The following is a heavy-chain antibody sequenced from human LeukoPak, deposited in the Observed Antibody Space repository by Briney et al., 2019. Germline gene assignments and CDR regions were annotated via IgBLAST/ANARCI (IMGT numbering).Heavy chain of an antibody. CDR3: ARAFSSWRGDYCHYYGMDV. D-gene: IGHD2/OR15-2a*01. V-gene: IGHV1-2*02. CDR2: INPNSGGT. Sequence: ALVKVSCKASGYTFTGYYMHWVRQAPGQGLEWMGWINPNSGGTNYAQKFQGRITMTRDTSISTAYMELSRLRSDDTAVYYCARAFSSWRGDYCHYYGMDVWGQGTTVTVSS. CDR1: GYTFTGYY. J-gene: IGHJ6*02.